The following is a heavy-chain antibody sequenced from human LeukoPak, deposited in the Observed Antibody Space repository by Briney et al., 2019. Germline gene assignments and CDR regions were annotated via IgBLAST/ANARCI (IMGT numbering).Heavy chain of an antibody. D-gene: IGHD1-26*01. Sequence: PSETLSLTCTVSGGSISSGSYYWSWIRQPAGKGLEWIGRIYTSGSTNYNPSLKSRVTISVDTSKNQFSLKLSSVTAADTAVYYCARRVVSGSYPGGFDYWGQGTLVTVSS. V-gene: IGHV4-61*02. CDR2: IYTSGST. CDR3: ARRVVSGSYPGGFDY. J-gene: IGHJ4*02. CDR1: GGSISSGSYY.